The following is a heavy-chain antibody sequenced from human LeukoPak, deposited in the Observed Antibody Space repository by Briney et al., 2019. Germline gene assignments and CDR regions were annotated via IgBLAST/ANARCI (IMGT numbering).Heavy chain of an antibody. V-gene: IGHV3-9*01. Sequence: GGSLRLSCAASGFTFDDYAMHWVRQAPGKGLEWVSGISWNSGSIGYADSVKGRFTISRDNAKNSLYLQMNSLRAEDTAVYYCARGADERYCSGGSCYLGYWGQGTLVTVSS. J-gene: IGHJ4*02. CDR3: ARGADERYCSGGSCYLGY. D-gene: IGHD2-15*01. CDR2: ISWNSGSI. CDR1: GFTFDDYA.